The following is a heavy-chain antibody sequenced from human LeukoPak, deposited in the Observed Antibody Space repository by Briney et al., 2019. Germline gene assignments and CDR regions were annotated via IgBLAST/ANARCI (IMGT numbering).Heavy chain of an antibody. Sequence: SETLSLTCAVYGGSFSGYYWSWIRQPPGKGLEWIGEINHSGSTNYNPSLKSRVTTSVDTSKNQFSLKLSSVTAADTAVYYCARGVPYSSSFDYWGQGTLVTVSS. J-gene: IGHJ4*02. CDR2: INHSGST. D-gene: IGHD6-6*01. CDR3: ARGVPYSSSFDY. CDR1: GGSFSGYY. V-gene: IGHV4-34*01.